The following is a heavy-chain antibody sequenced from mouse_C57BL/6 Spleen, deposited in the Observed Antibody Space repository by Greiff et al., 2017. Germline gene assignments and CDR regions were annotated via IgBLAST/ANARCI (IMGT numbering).Heavy chain of an antibody. J-gene: IGHJ2*01. CDR1: GYTFTSYW. CDR2: IDPSDSYT. CDR3: ARLYGSSYLYYFDY. D-gene: IGHD1-1*01. Sequence: QVQLKQPGAELVMPGASVKLSCKASGYTFTSYWMHWVKQRPGQGLEWSGEIDPSDSYTNYNQKFKGKSTLTVDKSSSTAYMQLSSLTSEDSAVYYCARLYGSSYLYYFDYWGQGTTLTVSS. V-gene: IGHV1-69*01.